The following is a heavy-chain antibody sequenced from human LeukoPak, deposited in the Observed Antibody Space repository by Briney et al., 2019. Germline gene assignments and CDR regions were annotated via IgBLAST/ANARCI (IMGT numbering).Heavy chain of an antibody. CDR3: ARERVPSRYFDY. CDR2: IKQDGSAK. V-gene: IGHV3-7*01. CDR1: GFTFSSYW. J-gene: IGHJ4*02. Sequence: PGGSLRLSCAASGFTFSSYWMSWVRQAPGKGLEWVANIKQDGSAKYYVDSVKGRFTISRDNAKNSLYLQMGSLRAEDTAVYYCARERVPSRYFDYWGQGTLVTVSS.